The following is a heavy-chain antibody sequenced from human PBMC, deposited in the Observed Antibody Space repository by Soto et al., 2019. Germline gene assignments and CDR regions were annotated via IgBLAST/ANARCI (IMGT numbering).Heavy chain of an antibody. D-gene: IGHD4-17*01. CDR2: ISGSGGST. Sequence: GGSLRLSCAASGFTFSSYAMSWVRQAPGKGLEWVSAISGSGGSTYYADSVKGRFTISRDNSKNTLYLQMNSLRAEDTAVYYCAKDLQGSIYRDYVYWGQGTLVTVSS. CDR3: AKDLQGSIYRDYVY. J-gene: IGHJ4*02. V-gene: IGHV3-23*01. CDR1: GFTFSSYA.